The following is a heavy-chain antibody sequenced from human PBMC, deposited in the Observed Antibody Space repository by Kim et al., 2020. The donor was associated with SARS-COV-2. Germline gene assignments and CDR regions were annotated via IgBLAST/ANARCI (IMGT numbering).Heavy chain of an antibody. D-gene: IGHD6-19*01. CDR1: GFTFSSYG. V-gene: IGHV3-33*08. J-gene: IGHJ4*02. CDR2: IWYDGSNK. CDR3: ARDRRAVAGRRFDY. Sequence: GGSLRLSCAASGFTFSSYGMHWVRQAPGKGLEWVAVIWYDGSNKYYADSVKGRFTISRDNSKNTLYLQMNSLRAEDTAVYYCARDRRAVAGRRFDYWGQGTLVTVSS.